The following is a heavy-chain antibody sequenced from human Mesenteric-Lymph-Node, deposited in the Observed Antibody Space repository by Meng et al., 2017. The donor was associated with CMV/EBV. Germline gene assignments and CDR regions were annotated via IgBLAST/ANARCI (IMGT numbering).Heavy chain of an antibody. CDR1: GYTFTNYY. J-gene: IGHJ4*02. D-gene: IGHD6-13*01. CDR3: ATEASAGGIDY. Sequence: SCKASGYTFTNYYIRWVRQAPGQGLEWMGRINPSSGATNYAQTFQDRVTMTSDTSITTAYMELSSLRSDDTAVYYCATEASAGGIDYWGQGTLVTVSS. CDR2: INPSSGAT. V-gene: IGHV1-2*06.